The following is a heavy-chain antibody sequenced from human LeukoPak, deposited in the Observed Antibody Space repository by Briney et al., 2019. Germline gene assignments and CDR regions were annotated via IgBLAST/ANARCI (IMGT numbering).Heavy chain of an antibody. V-gene: IGHV1-18*01. J-gene: IGHJ6*03. CDR3: SRDRQAAAGPIYMDV. CDR1: GYTFTSYG. Sequence: ASVTLSFKASGYTFTSYGISWMRQAPAPGLEWMGWIGAYNGNTYYAQTVQGRVRITTPTYPTTTYMDLQSRRPDAQAVYHSSRDRQAAAGPIYMDVWGKGTTVTVSS. CDR2: IGAYNGNT. D-gene: IGHD6-13*01.